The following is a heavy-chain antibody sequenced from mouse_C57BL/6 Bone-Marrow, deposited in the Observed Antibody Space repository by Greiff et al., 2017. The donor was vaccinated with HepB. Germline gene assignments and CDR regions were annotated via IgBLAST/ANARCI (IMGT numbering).Heavy chain of an antibody. CDR2: IDPETGGT. CDR1: GYTFTDYE. V-gene: IGHV1-15*01. J-gene: IGHJ2*01. Sequence: QVQLQQSGAELVRPGASVTLSCKASGYTFTDYEMHWVKQTPVHGLEWIGAIDPETGGTAYNQKFKGKAILTADKSSSTAYMELRSLTSEDSAVYYCTNDYYGSPLSCWGQGTTLTVAS. D-gene: IGHD1-1*01. CDR3: TNDYYGSPLSC.